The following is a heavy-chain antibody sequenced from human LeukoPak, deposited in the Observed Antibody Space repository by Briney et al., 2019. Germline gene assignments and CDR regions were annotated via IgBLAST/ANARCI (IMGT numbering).Heavy chain of an antibody. Sequence: SETLSLICAVYGGSFSGYNWSWIRQPPGKGLGWIGEINHSGSTNYNPSLKSRVTISVDTSKNQFSLKLSSVTAADTAVYFCARGPYSYDSSGAFDIWGQGTMVTVSS. CDR1: GGSFSGYN. CDR2: INHSGST. J-gene: IGHJ3*02. V-gene: IGHV4-34*01. D-gene: IGHD3-22*01. CDR3: ARGPYSYDSSGAFDI.